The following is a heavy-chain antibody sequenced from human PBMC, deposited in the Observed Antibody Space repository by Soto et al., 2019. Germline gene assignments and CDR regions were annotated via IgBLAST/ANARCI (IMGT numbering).Heavy chain of an antibody. V-gene: IGHV5-51*01. J-gene: IGHJ4*02. D-gene: IGHD6-13*01. Sequence: GESLKISCRGSGYIFTRYWIGWVRQMPGKGLDWMGIFFPGDSDTRYSPSFQGQVTISADKSISTAYLQWNSLKASDTAMYYCAISSIAAAVLDFWGLGTMVTVSS. CDR1: GYIFTRYW. CDR2: FFPGDSDT. CDR3: AISSIAAAVLDF.